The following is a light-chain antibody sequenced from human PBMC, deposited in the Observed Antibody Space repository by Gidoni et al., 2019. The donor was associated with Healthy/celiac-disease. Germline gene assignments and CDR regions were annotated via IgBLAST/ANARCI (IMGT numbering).Light chain of an antibody. Sequence: NFMLTQPHSVSESPGKTVTISCTRSSGSIASNYVQWYQQRPGSAPTTVIYEDNQRPSGVPDRFPGSIDSSSNSASLTISGLKTEDEAGYYCQSYDSSNPWVFGGGTKLTVL. CDR2: EDN. J-gene: IGLJ3*02. CDR1: SGSIASNY. V-gene: IGLV6-57*04. CDR3: QSYDSSNPWV.